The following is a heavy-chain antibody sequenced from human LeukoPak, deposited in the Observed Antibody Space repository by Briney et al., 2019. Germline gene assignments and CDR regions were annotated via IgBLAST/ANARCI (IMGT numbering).Heavy chain of an antibody. J-gene: IGHJ4*02. CDR3: ARARYGSGSYSLFDY. D-gene: IGHD3-10*01. V-gene: IGHV3-11*04. CDR1: GFTFSDYY. Sequence: SGGSLRLSCAASGFTFSDYYMSWIRQAPGKGLEWVSYISSSGSTIYYADSVKGRFTISRDNAKNSLYLQMNSLRAEDTAVYYCARARYGSGSYSLFDYWGQGTLVTVSS. CDR2: ISSSGSTI.